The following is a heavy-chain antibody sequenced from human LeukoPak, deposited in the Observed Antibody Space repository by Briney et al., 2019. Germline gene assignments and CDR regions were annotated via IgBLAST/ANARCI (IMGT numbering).Heavy chain of an antibody. J-gene: IGHJ4*02. CDR2: ISGSGGST. Sequence: GGSLRLSCAAYGFSFSSYAMSWVRQAPGKGLEWVSGISGSGGSTYYADSVKGRFTISRDNSKNKVYLQMSSLRAEDTAVYYCAKPYSGSYHFDYWGQGTLVTVSS. CDR3: AKPYSGSYHFDY. V-gene: IGHV3-23*01. CDR1: GFSFSSYA. D-gene: IGHD1-26*01.